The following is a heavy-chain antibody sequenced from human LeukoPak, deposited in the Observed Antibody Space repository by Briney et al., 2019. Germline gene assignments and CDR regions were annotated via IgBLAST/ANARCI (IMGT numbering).Heavy chain of an antibody. V-gene: IGHV3-48*01. D-gene: IGHD1-26*01. J-gene: IGHJ3*01. CDR3: ARDDYEWEPRTGAFDL. Sequence: GGSLRLSCAASGFTFSSYRMNWVRQAPGKGLEWVSYISTGSGPMYYADSVKGRFTVSRDDAKNSLYLQMNSLRVDDTAMYYCARDDYEWEPRTGAFDLWGQGTMVTVSS. CDR2: ISTGSGPM. CDR1: GFTFSSYR.